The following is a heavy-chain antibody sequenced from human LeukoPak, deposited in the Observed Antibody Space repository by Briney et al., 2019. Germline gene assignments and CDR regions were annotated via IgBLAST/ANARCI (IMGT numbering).Heavy chain of an antibody. V-gene: IGHV4-30-4*01. CDR3: ARVLAAAGTKKSIDY. CDR1: GGSISSGDYY. CDR2: IYYSGST. Sequence: PSETLSLTCTVSGGSISSGDYYWSWIRQPPGKGLEWIGYIYYSGSTYYNPSLKSRVTISVDTSKNQFSLKLSSVTAADTAVYYCARVLAAAGTKKSIDYWGQGTLVTVSS. J-gene: IGHJ4*02. D-gene: IGHD6-13*01.